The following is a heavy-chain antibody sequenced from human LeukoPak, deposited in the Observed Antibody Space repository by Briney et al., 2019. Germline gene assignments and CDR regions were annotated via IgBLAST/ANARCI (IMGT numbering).Heavy chain of an antibody. D-gene: IGHD1-26*01. Sequence: ASVKVSCKASGYTFTSYAIHWVRQAPGQRLEWMGWISAGNGNTKYSQNFQGRVTFISNTSATTAFMELSSLRSEDAAVYYCARYSGSYYFDYWGQGTLVTVSS. CDR1: GYTFTSYA. J-gene: IGHJ4*02. CDR2: ISAGNGNT. V-gene: IGHV1-3*01. CDR3: ARYSGSYYFDY.